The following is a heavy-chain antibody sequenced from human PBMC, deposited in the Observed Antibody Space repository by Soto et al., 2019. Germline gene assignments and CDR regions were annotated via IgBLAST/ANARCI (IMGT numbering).Heavy chain of an antibody. V-gene: IGHV5-51*01. CDR1: GYSFTSYW. CDR2: IYPGDSDT. J-gene: IGHJ4*02. Sequence: PGESVKISCKGSGYSFTSYWIGWVRQMPGKGLEWMGIIYPGDSDTRYSPSFQGQVTISADKSISTAYLQWSSLKASDTAMYYCASVERDFWSGYYSFDYWGQGTLVTVSS. D-gene: IGHD3-3*01. CDR3: ASVERDFWSGYYSFDY.